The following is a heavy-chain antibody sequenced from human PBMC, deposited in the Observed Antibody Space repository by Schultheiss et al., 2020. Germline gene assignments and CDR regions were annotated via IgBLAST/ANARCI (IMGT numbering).Heavy chain of an antibody. J-gene: IGHJ4*02. D-gene: IGHD4-17*01. CDR2: ISSSSSYI. Sequence: GGSLRLSCAASGFTFGDYAMHWVRQAPGKGLEWVSSISSSSSYIYYADSVKGRFTISRDNAKNSLYLQMNSLRDEDTAVYYCARDLDYGDYLPDYWGQGTLVTVSS. CDR1: GFTFGDYA. V-gene: IGHV3-21*01. CDR3: ARDLDYGDYLPDY.